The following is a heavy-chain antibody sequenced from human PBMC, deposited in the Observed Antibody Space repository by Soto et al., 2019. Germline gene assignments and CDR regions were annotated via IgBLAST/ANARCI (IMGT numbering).Heavy chain of an antibody. D-gene: IGHD3-9*01. Sequence: ASVKVSCKASGYTFTSYDINWVRQATGQGLEWMGWMNPNSGNTDYAQKFQGRVTMTTNTSMSTAYMELRSLRSDDTAVYYCAREDRYYDILTGYYIRGAFDIWGQGTMVTVSS. CDR2: MNPNSGNT. CDR1: GYTFTSYD. J-gene: IGHJ3*02. CDR3: AREDRYYDILTGYYIRGAFDI. V-gene: IGHV1-8*01.